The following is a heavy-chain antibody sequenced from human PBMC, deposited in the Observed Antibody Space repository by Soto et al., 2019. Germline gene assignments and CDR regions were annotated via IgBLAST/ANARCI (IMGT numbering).Heavy chain of an antibody. D-gene: IGHD6-6*01. CDR2: ISYDGSNK. CDR3: AKEKGAALVLSYFDY. Sequence: QVQLVESGGGVVQPGRSLRLSCAASGFTFSSYGMHWVRQAPGKGLEWVAVISYDGSNKYYADSVKGRFTISRDNSKNTLYLQMNSLRAEDTAVYYCAKEKGAALVLSYFDYWGQGTLVTVSS. J-gene: IGHJ4*02. V-gene: IGHV3-30*18. CDR1: GFTFSSYG.